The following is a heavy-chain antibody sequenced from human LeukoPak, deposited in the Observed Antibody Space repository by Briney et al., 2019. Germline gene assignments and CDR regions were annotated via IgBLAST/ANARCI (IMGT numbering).Heavy chain of an antibody. J-gene: IGHJ4*02. CDR1: GFTFSSYS. CDR2: ISSSSSYI. D-gene: IGHD3-22*01. Sequence: PGGSLRLSCAASGFTFSSYSMNWVRQAPGKGLEWVSSISSSSSYIYYADSVKGRFTISRDNAKNSLYLQMNSLRAEDTAVYYCARDRGTYYYDSSGPTDYWGQGTLVTVSS. CDR3: ARDRGTYYYDSSGPTDY. V-gene: IGHV3-21*01.